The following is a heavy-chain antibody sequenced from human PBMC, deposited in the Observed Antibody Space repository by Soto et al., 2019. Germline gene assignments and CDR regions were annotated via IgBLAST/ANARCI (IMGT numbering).Heavy chain of an antibody. J-gene: IGHJ4*02. CDR2: IYYSGRT. CDR3: ASHAPLDIVVVPAAYDY. Sequence: SETLSLTCTVSGGSISSYYWSWIRQPPGKGLEWIGYIYYSGRTNSNPSLKSRVTISVDTSKNQFSLKLSSVTAADTAVYYCASHAPLDIVVVPAAYDYWGQGTLVTVSS. CDR1: GGSISSYY. D-gene: IGHD2-2*03. V-gene: IGHV4-59*08.